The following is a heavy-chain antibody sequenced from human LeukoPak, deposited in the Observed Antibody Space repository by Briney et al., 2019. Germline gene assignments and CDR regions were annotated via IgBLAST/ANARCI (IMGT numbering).Heavy chain of an antibody. CDR2: INHSGST. Sequence: SETLSLTCAVYGGSLSGYYWSWIRQPPGKGLEWIGEINHSGSTNYNPSLKSRVTISVDTSKNQFSLKLSSVTAADAAVYYCARDRVVRGVIIGSWFDPWGQGTLVTVSS. CDR1: GGSLSGYY. D-gene: IGHD3-10*01. CDR3: ARDRVVRGVIIGSWFDP. J-gene: IGHJ5*02. V-gene: IGHV4-34*01.